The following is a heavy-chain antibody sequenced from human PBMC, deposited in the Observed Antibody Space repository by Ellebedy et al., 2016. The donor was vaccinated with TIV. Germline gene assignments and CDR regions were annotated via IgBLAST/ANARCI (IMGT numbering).Heavy chain of an antibody. CDR2: IYPGDSDT. V-gene: IGHV5-51*01. CDR3: ARHMNTAMTNDY. Sequence: GESLKISCKGSGYSFSNYWIGWVRQMPGKGLEWMGIIYPGDSDTRYSPSFQGHVTISADKSISTAHLQWSSLKASDTAMYYCARHMNTAMTNDYWGQGTLVTVSS. D-gene: IGHD5-18*01. CDR1: GYSFSNYW. J-gene: IGHJ4*02.